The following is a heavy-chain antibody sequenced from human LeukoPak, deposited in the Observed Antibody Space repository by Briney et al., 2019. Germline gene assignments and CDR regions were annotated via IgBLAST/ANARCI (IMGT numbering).Heavy chain of an antibody. CDR1: GFTFSSYG. Sequence: GGSLRVSCAASGFTFSSYGMHWVRQAPGNGLEWVAVISYDGSNKYYADSVKGRFTISRDNSKNTLYLQMNSLRAEDTAVYYCAKSDDYGDYWGQGTLVTVSS. CDR3: AKSDDYGDY. V-gene: IGHV3-30*18. CDR2: ISYDGSNK. J-gene: IGHJ4*02.